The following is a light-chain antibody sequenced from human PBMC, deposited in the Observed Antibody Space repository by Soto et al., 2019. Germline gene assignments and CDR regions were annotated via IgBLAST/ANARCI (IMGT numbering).Light chain of an antibody. Sequence: EIVLTQSPGTLSLSPGERATLSCRASQSFSSFYLAWYQQRPGQAPRLLISGASRATDIPDRFSASGSGTDFTLTLSRLEPEDFAVYHCQQYGNSVTFGGGTKVDIK. J-gene: IGKJ4*01. CDR3: QQYGNSVT. CDR2: GAS. CDR1: QSFSSFY. V-gene: IGKV3-20*01.